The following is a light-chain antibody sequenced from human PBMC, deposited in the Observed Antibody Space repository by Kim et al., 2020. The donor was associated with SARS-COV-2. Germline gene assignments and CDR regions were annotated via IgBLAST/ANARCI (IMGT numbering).Light chain of an antibody. Sequence: QSALTQPASASGSPGQSITISCTGTSSDVGGYNYVSWYQQHPGKAPKLMIYDVSKRPSGVSNRFSGSKSGNTASLTISGLQAEDEADYYCSSYTSRSTFGVFGGGTQLTVL. CDR2: DVS. J-gene: IGLJ3*02. CDR3: SSYTSRSTFGV. V-gene: IGLV2-14*01. CDR1: SSDVGGYNY.